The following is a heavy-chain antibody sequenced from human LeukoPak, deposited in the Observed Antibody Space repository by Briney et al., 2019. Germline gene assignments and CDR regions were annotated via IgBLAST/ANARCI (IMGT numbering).Heavy chain of an antibody. CDR1: GGTFSSYA. CDR2: IIPIFGTA. J-gene: IGHJ3*02. CDR3: ARYIPEAGDALDI. V-gene: IGHV1-69*13. D-gene: IGHD2-21*01. Sequence: SVKVSCKASGGTFSSYAISWVRQAPGQGLEWMGGIIPIFGTANYAQKFQGRVTITADESTSTAYMELSSLRSEDTAVYYCARYIPEAGDALDIWGQGTMVTVSS.